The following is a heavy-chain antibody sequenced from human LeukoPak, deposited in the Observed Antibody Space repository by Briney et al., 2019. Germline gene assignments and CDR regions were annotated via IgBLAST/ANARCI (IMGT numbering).Heavy chain of an antibody. CDR3: AKDSSGWYSTVPYYFDY. J-gene: IGHJ4*02. V-gene: IGHV3-23*01. CDR1: GFTFNSYA. Sequence: QPGGSLRLSCAASGFTFNSYAMSWVRQAPGKGLEWVSAISGSGGSTYYADSVKGRFTISRDNSKNTLYLQMNSLRAEDTAVYYCAKDSSGWYSTVPYYFDYWGQGTLVTVSS. CDR2: ISGSGGST. D-gene: IGHD6-19*01.